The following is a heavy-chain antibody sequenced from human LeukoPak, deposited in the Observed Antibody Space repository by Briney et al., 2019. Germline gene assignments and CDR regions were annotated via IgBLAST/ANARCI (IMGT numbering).Heavy chain of an antibody. D-gene: IGHD6-13*01. Sequence: GGSLRLSCAASGFTFSSYGMHWVRQAPGKGLEWVSAISGSGGSTYYADSVKGRFTISRDNSKNTLYLQMNSLRAEDTAVYYCANMRSSSPPIDYWGQGTLVTVSS. CDR3: ANMRSSSPPIDY. J-gene: IGHJ4*02. CDR1: GFTFSSYG. V-gene: IGHV3-23*01. CDR2: ISGSGGST.